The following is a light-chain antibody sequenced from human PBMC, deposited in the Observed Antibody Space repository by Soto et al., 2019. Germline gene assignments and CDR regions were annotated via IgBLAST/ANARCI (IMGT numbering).Light chain of an antibody. Sequence: QSALTQPASVSGSPGQSITISCTRTSSDIGGYKYVSWYQQHPGKVPKLLIYDVNNRPSGVSDRFSGSKSGNTASLTISGLQAEDEAEYYCCSYTSSTSLIFGGGTKLTVL. V-gene: IGLV2-14*03. CDR2: DVN. J-gene: IGLJ2*01. CDR3: CSYTSSTSLI. CDR1: SSDIGGYKY.